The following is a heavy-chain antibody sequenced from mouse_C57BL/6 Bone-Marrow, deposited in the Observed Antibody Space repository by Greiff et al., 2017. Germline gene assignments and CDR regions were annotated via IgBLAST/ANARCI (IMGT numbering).Heavy chain of an antibody. D-gene: IGHD1-1*02. Sequence: VQLQQPGAELVKPGASVKLSCKASGYNFTSYWMHWVKQRPGQGLEWIGMIHPNSGSTNYNEKFKSKATLTVDKSSSTAYMQLSSLTSEDSAVYYCAHSLMGNYWYFDVWGTGTTVTVSS. CDR2: IHPNSGST. CDR3: AHSLMGNYWYFDV. J-gene: IGHJ1*03. V-gene: IGHV1-64*01. CDR1: GYNFTSYW.